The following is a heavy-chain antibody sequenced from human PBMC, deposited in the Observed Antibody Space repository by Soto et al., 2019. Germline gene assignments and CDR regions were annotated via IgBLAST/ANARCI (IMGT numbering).Heavy chain of an antibody. CDR1: GYTFTNNA. J-gene: IGHJ4*02. V-gene: IGHV1-3*01. CDR3: ARESEYDFWSGYYRDPYNELDY. Sequence: GASVKVSCTASGYTFTNNAIHWVRQAPGQRLEWMGWINAANGNTKYSQKFQGRVTITRDTSASTAYMELSSLRAEDTAVYYCARESEYDFWSGYYRDPYNELDYWGQGTLVTVSS. CDR2: INAANGNT. D-gene: IGHD3-3*01.